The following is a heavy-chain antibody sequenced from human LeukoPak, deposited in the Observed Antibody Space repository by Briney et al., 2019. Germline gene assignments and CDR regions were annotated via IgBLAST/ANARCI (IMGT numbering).Heavy chain of an antibody. V-gene: IGHV3-7*04. J-gene: IGHJ4*02. CDR2: INQDGSEK. D-gene: IGHD3-10*01. CDR3: AKDSSANY. CDR1: GFTFSTSW. Sequence: PGGSLRLSCEASGFTFSTSWMSWARQAPGKGPECVAKINQDGSEKYYVDSVEGRFTISRDNAKNSLYLQMNNLRADDTAVYYCAKDSSANYWGQGTLVTVSS.